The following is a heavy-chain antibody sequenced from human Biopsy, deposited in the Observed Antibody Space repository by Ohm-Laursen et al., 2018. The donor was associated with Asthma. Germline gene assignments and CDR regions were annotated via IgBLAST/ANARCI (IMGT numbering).Heavy chain of an antibody. J-gene: IGHJ5*02. Sequence: ASVKVSCKASGYTFTGYYMHWVRQAPGQGLEWMGRINPNSGGTNYAQKFQGRVTVTRDTSISTAYMELSRLRSDDTAVYYCAREGITGTTAWFDPWGQGTLVTVSS. CDR2: INPNSGGT. V-gene: IGHV1-2*06. CDR3: AREGITGTTAWFDP. D-gene: IGHD1-7*01. CDR1: GYTFTGYY.